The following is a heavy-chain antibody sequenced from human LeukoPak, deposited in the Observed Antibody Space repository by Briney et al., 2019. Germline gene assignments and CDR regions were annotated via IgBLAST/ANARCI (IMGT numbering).Heavy chain of an antibody. Sequence: GGSLRLSCAASGFTFSSYWMSRVRQAPGKGLEWVANIKQDGSEKYYVDSVKGRFTISRDNAKNSLYLQMNSLRAEDTAVYYCARVQWLVRSTDAFDIWGQGTMVTVSS. CDR2: IKQDGSEK. D-gene: IGHD6-19*01. J-gene: IGHJ3*02. CDR3: ARVQWLVRSTDAFDI. V-gene: IGHV3-7*01. CDR1: GFTFSSYW.